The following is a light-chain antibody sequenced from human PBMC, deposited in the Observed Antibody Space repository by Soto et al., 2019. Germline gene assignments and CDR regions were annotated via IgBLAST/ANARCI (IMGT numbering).Light chain of an antibody. Sequence: NFMLTQPHSVSGSPGKTINISCTRSSGSFASNYVQWYRQRPGSVPTTVIYEDDQRPSGVTARFSGSIDSSFNSASLAISGMQSKKEADYYGHSYGNNIVVFGGGTTLTV. CDR1: SGSFASNY. J-gene: IGLJ2*01. V-gene: IGLV6-57*04. CDR2: EDD. CDR3: HSYGNNIVV.